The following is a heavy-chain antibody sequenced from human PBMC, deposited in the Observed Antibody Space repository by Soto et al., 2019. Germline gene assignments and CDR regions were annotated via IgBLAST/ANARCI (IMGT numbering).Heavy chain of an antibody. Sequence: QVQLVQSGADVKTPGASVSVSCKASGYTFTGYYVHWVREAPGQVLEWMGWINPETGGTSYAQKFKGRVTLSRDTSINTAYLELSRLRFDDAAVYFCARERYQVISDGMDVWGQGTTVTVSS. CDR3: ARERYQVISDGMDV. D-gene: IGHD2-2*01. CDR2: INPETGGT. J-gene: IGHJ6*02. CDR1: GYTFTGYY. V-gene: IGHV1-2*02.